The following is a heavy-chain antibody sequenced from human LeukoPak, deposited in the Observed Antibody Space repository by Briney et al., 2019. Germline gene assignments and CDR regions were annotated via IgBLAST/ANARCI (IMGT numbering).Heavy chain of an antibody. CDR3: AKDGSYDYVWGSYTRFDY. J-gene: IGHJ4*02. CDR2: ISDSGSRT. Sequence: PRGSLRLSCAASGFTFSSYAMTWVRQAPGKGLEWVSSISDSGSRTYHADSVKGRFTISRDNSKNTLYLQMNSLRAEDTAVYYCAKDGSYDYVWGSYTRFDYWGQGTLVTVSS. V-gene: IGHV3-23*01. D-gene: IGHD3-16*01. CDR1: GFTFSSYA.